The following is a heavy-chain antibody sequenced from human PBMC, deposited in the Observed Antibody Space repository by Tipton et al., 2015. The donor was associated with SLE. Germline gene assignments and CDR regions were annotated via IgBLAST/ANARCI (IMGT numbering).Heavy chain of an antibody. D-gene: IGHD3-22*01. CDR2: IYHTGTT. Sequence: TLSLTCVVSDYSISSTYYWGWIRQPPGKGLEWIGNIYHTGTTYYIPSLKSRVTISIDTSQNNFSLKMTAVTAADTAVYYCARLSTDYADRSGYGYFDHWGQGTLVTVSS. CDR1: DYSISSTYY. CDR3: ARLSTDYADRSGYGYFDH. V-gene: IGHV4-38-2*01. J-gene: IGHJ4*02.